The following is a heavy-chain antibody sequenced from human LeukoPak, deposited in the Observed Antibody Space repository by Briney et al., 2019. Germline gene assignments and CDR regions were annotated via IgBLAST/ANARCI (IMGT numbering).Heavy chain of an antibody. D-gene: IGHD4-17*01. Sequence: SEPLSLTCTVSGVSISSDYWSWIRLPPGKGLEWIGYIYYSGSSNYNPSLKSRVTMSVDASKNQFSLKLTSVTAADTAVYYCARRLRQNLFDPWGQGTLVTVSS. CDR3: ARRLRQNLFDP. V-gene: IGHV4-59*08. CDR1: GVSISSDY. CDR2: IYYSGSS. J-gene: IGHJ5*02.